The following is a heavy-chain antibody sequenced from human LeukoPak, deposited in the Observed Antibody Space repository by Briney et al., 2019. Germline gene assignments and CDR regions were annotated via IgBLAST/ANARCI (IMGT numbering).Heavy chain of an antibody. CDR2: IYYSGST. CDR1: GGSISSYY. CDR3: ARGVRGWSYSFDY. D-gene: IGHD2-15*01. Sequence: PSETLSLTCTVSGGSISSYYWSWIRQPPGKGLEWIGYIYYSGSTNYNPSLKSRVTISVDTSKNQFSLKLSSVTAADTAVYYCARGVRGWSYSFDYWGQGTLVTVSS. V-gene: IGHV4-59*01. J-gene: IGHJ4*02.